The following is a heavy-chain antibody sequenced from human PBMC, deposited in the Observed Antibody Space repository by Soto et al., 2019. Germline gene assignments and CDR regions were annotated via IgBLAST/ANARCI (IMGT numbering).Heavy chain of an antibody. CDR3: ASLLGYYFDY. J-gene: IGHJ4*02. Sequence: QLQLQESGPGLVKPSETLSLTCTVSGGSISSSSYYWGWIRQPPGKGLEWIGSIYYSGSTYYNPSLRSRVTLSVDTSKNQFSLKLSSVTAADTAVYYCASLLGYYFDYWGQGTLVTVSS. CDR2: IYYSGST. V-gene: IGHV4-39*01. CDR1: GGSISSSSYY.